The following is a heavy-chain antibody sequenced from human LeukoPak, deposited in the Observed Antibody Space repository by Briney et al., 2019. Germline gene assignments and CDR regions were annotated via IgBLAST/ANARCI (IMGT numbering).Heavy chain of an antibody. CDR1: GFTFSSYW. CDR2: INSDGSST. J-gene: IGHJ6*02. CDR3: ARRMSGYYGMDV. Sequence: GGSLRLSCAASGFTFSSYWMHWVRQAPGKGLVWVSRINSDGSSTSYADSVKGRFTISRDNAKNTLYLQMNSLRAEDTAVCYCARRMSGYYGMDVWGQGTTVTVSS. V-gene: IGHV3-74*01. D-gene: IGHD3-10*01.